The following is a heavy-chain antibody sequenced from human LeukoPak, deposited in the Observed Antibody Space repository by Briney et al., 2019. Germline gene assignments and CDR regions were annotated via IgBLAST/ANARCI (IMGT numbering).Heavy chain of an antibody. CDR1: GFTFSSYA. Sequence: GASLRLSCAASGFTFSSYAMSWGPQAPGKGLGWVSAISGSGVSTYYADSGKGRFTISRDYSKNTLYLQMDSLRAEDTAVYYCAKDLYCSSNSCYLFDYWGQGTLVTVSS. D-gene: IGHD2-2*01. V-gene: IGHV3-23*01. CDR2: ISGSGVST. CDR3: AKDLYCSSNSCYLFDY. J-gene: IGHJ4*02.